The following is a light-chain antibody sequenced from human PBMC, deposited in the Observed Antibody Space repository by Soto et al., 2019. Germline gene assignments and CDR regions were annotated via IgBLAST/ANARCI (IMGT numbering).Light chain of an antibody. CDR3: QQYNNWPRT. CDR1: QSVSSY. J-gene: IGKJ1*01. V-gene: IGKV3-15*01. Sequence: ILTTQSPATLSVSPGERVTLHCRASQSVSSYLAWYQQKPGQPPRLLIYGASTRATGIPARFSGSGSGTEFTLTISSLQSEDFAVYYCQQYNNWPRTFGQGTKVDIK. CDR2: GAS.